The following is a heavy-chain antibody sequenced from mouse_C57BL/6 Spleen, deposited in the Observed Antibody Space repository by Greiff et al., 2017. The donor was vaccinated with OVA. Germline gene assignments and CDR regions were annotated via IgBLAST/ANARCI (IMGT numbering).Heavy chain of an antibody. CDR3: ARLGSSGYGAWFAY. D-gene: IGHD3-2*02. CDR1: GYTFTDYN. J-gene: IGHJ3*01. Sequence: EVQLQQSGPELVKPGASVKIPCKASGYTFTDYNMDWVKQSHGKSLEWIGDINPNNGGTIYNQKFKGKATLTVDKSSSTAYMELRSLTSEDTAVYYCARLGSSGYGAWFAYWGQGTLVTVSA. CDR2: INPNNGGT. V-gene: IGHV1-18*01.